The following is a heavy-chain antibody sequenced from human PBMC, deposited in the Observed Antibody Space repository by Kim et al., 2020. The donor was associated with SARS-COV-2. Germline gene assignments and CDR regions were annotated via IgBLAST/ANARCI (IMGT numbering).Heavy chain of an antibody. Sequence: SVKVYCKASGGTFSSYAISWVRQAPGQGLEWMGGIIPIFGTANYAQKFQGRVTITADESTSTAYMELSSLRSEDTAVYYCARGGGYSGYDYMDGSGEFDYWGQGTLVTVSS. CDR2: IIPIFGTA. J-gene: IGHJ4*02. CDR3: ARGGGYSGYDYMDGSGEFDY. D-gene: IGHD5-12*01. CDR1: GGTFSSYA. V-gene: IGHV1-69*13.